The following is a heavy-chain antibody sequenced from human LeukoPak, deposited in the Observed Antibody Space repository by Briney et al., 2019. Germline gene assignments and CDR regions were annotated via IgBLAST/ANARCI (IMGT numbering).Heavy chain of an antibody. Sequence: SGPTLVNPTQTLTLTCTFPGFSLSTSGTCVSWIRQPPGKALEWLARIAWDDDKYYSTSLKTRLTTSTDTSKNQVVLTMTNMDPVDTATYYCARHSRRYSGSYLADAFDIWGQGTMVTVSS. J-gene: IGHJ3*02. D-gene: IGHD1-26*01. CDR1: GFSLSTSGTC. V-gene: IGHV2-70*11. CDR2: IAWDDDK. CDR3: ARHSRRYSGSYLADAFDI.